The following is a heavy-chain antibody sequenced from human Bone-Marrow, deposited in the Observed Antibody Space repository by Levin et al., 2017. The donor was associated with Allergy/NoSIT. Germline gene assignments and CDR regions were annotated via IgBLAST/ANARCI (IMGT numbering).Heavy chain of an antibody. CDR1: GFTFSNAW. CDR2: IKSKTDGGTT. D-gene: IGHD3-22*01. CDR3: TTEVVITMIGLVDY. Sequence: GGSLRLSCAASGFTFSNAWMSWVRQAPGKGLEWVGRIKSKTDGGTTDYAAPVKGRFTISRDDSKNTLYLQMNSLKTEDTAVYYCTTEVVITMIGLVDYWGQGTLVTVSS. J-gene: IGHJ4*02. V-gene: IGHV3-15*01.